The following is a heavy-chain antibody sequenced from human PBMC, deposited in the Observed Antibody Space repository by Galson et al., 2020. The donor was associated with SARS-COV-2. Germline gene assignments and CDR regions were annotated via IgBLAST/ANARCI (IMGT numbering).Heavy chain of an antibody. D-gene: IGHD4-17*01. J-gene: IGHJ1*01. Sequence: ASVKVSCKASGFTFTDYYMNWVRQAPGQGLEWVGWINPYSGDTYQAQNFQGRVTMTSDTTINTAYMELSSLRSDDTAIYYCASGDYGVSWGQGTLITVSS. CDR2: INPYSGDT. CDR1: GFTFTDYY. CDR3: ASGDYGVS. V-gene: IGHV1-2*02.